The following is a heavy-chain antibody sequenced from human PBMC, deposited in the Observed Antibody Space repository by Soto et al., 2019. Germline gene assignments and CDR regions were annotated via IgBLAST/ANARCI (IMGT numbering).Heavy chain of an antibody. CDR3: ASSCSGGSCYSGDY. CDR2: ISSSGSTM. D-gene: IGHD2-15*01. Sequence: EVQLVESGGGLVQPGGSLRLSCAASGFTFSSYEMNWVRQAPGKGLEWVSYISSSGSTMYYADSVKGRFTISRDNAKNSLYLQMNSLRAEDTAVYYCASSCSGGSCYSGDYWGQGTLVTVSS. CDR1: GFTFSSYE. J-gene: IGHJ4*02. V-gene: IGHV3-48*03.